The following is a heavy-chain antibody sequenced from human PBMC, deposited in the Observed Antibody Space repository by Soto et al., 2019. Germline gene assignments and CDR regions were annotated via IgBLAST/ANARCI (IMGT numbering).Heavy chain of an antibody. V-gene: IGHV1-3*01. CDR1: GYTFTSYA. J-gene: IGHJ4*02. D-gene: IGHD2-15*01. CDR3: ARDGTDCSGGSCRENPFDY. CDR2: INAGNGNT. Sequence: ASVKVSCKASGYTFTSYAMHWVRQAPGQRLEWMGWINAGNGNTKYSQKFQGRVTITRDTSASTAYMELSSLRSEDTAVYYCARDGTDCSGGSCRENPFDYWGQGTLVTVSS.